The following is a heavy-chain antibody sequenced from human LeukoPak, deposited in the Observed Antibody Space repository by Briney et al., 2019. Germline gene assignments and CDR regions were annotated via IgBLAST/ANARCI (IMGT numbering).Heavy chain of an antibody. CDR3: ARVRVGVAGLDGRDV. D-gene: IGHD6-19*01. V-gene: IGHV4-61*01. Sequence: SETLSLTCTVSGCSVSSGSFYWSWLGPPPGKGLEWIGYIYYSGSTNYNPSLKSRVTISVDTSKNPFSLKLSSVTAADTAVYYCARVRVGVAGLDGRDVWGEGTTVTVSS. CDR1: GCSVSSGSFY. CDR2: IYYSGST. J-gene: IGHJ6*04.